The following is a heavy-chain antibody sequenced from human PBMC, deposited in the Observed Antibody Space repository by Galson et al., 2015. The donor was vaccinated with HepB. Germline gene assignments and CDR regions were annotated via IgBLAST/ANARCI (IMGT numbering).Heavy chain of an antibody. CDR2: ISYDGSNK. V-gene: IGHV3-30*04. Sequence: SLRLSCAASGFTFTSSAMHWVRQAPGKGLEWVAVISYDGSNKYYADFVKGRFTLSRDNSKNTLYLQMTSLRVEDTAVYYCVRGYDYGYYVRAFDIWCQGTLVTVSS. CDR1: GFTFTSSA. D-gene: IGHD3-10*02. J-gene: IGHJ4*02. CDR3: VRGYDYGYYVRAFDI.